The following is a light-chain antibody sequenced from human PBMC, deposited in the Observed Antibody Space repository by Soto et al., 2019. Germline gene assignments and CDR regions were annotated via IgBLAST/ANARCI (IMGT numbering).Light chain of an antibody. CDR2: GAS. V-gene: IGKV3-20*01. Sequence: DIVLTQSPGTLSLSPGERATLSCRASQILDRNYLAWYQQKPGQAPKIIIFGASGRATGIPDRFSGSGSGTDFTLTISRLEPDDFAVYYCQHYGSLSWTFGQGTKVEIK. J-gene: IGKJ1*01. CDR3: QHYGSLSWT. CDR1: QILDRNY.